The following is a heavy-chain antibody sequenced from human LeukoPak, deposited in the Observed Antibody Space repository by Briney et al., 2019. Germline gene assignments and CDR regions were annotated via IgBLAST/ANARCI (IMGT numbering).Heavy chain of an antibody. J-gene: IGHJ3*02. V-gene: IGHV3-33*01. CDR3: ARDGTYYYGSGSQGFDI. Sequence: PGGSLRLSCAASGFTFSSYGMHWVRQAPGKGLEWAAVIWYDGSNKYYADSVKGRFTISRDNSKNTLYLQMNSLRAEDTAVYYCARDGTYYYGSGSQGFDIWGQGTMVTVSS. CDR2: IWYDGSNK. D-gene: IGHD3-10*01. CDR1: GFTFSSYG.